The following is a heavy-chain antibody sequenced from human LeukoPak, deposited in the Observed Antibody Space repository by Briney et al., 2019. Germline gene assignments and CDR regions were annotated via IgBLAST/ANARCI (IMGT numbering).Heavy chain of an antibody. Sequence: ASVKVSCKASGYTFTSYDINWVRQATGQGLEWMGWMNPNSGNTGYAQKFQGRVTMTRNTSISTAYMELSSLRSEDTAVYYCARAGGSSSWYPTAYNWFDPWGQGTLVTVSS. CDR3: ARAGGSSSWYPTAYNWFDP. CDR2: MNPNSGNT. D-gene: IGHD6-13*01. V-gene: IGHV1-8*01. J-gene: IGHJ5*02. CDR1: GYTFTSYD.